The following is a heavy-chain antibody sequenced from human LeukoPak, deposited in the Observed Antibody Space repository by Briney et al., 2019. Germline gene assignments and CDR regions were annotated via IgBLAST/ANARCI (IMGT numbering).Heavy chain of an antibody. J-gene: IGHJ4*02. CDR1: SFTFNNYA. CDR3: ARDPGALPYFFDC. CDR2: ISGDGVSP. V-gene: IGHV3-23*01. D-gene: IGHD4/OR15-4a*01. Sequence: GGSLRLSCAASSFTFNNYALTWVRQTPGKGLECVSAISGDGVSPYYADSVRGRFTISRDNSKNTLYLQMKSLRVEDTAVYFCARDPGALPYFFDCWGRGTLVTVSS.